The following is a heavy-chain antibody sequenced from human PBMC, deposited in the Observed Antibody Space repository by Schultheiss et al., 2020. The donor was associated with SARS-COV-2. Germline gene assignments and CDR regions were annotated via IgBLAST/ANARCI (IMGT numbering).Heavy chain of an antibody. CDR3: ARDASEYYRSI. V-gene: IGHV3-53*01. D-gene: IGHD4-11*01. CDR1: GVTFSSYA. J-gene: IGHJ3*02. Sequence: GGSLRLSCVASGVTFSSYAMSWVRQAPGKGLEWVSVIYSGGSTYYADSVKGRFTISRDNSKNTLYLQMNSLRAEDTAVYYCARDASEYYRSIWGQGTMVTVSS. CDR2: IYSGGST.